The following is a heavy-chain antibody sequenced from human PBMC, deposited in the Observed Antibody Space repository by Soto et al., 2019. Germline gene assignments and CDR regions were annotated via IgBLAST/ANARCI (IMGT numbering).Heavy chain of an antibody. CDR3: ARIQFDIVVVPAAVDY. CDR2: ISSSSSTI. V-gene: IGHV3-48*02. J-gene: IGHJ4*02. Sequence: GGSLRLSCAASGFTFSSYSMNWFRQAPGKGLEWVSYISSSSSTIYYADSVKGRFTISRDNAKNSLYLQMNSLRDEDTAVYCCARIQFDIVVVPAAVDYWGQGTLVTVSS. D-gene: IGHD2-2*01. CDR1: GFTFSSYS.